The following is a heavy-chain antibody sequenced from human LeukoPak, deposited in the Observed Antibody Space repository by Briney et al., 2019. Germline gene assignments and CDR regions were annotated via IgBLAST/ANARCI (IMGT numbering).Heavy chain of an antibody. Sequence: SQTLSLTSAISGDSVSDNSAAWNWIRQSPSRGLEWLGRTYYRSRWYNDYAVSVKSRISINPDTSKNQFSLQLNSVTPEDTAVYYCAGSIAAAGSFDYWGQGTLVTVSS. CDR2: TYYRSRWYN. V-gene: IGHV6-1*01. CDR1: GDSVSDNSAA. J-gene: IGHJ4*02. CDR3: AGSIAAAGSFDY. D-gene: IGHD6-13*01.